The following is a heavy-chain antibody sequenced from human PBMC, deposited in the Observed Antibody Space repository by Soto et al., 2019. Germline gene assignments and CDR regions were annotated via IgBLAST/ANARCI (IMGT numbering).Heavy chain of an antibody. CDR1: GFTFSSYA. Sequence: QVQLVESGGGVVQPGRSLRLSCAASGFTFSSYAMHWVRQAPGKGLEWVAVISYDGSNKYYADSVKGRFTISRDNSKNTLYLQMYSLRAEDTAVYYCARDYYDSSGSSYFDYWGQGTLVTVSS. D-gene: IGHD3-22*01. CDR3: ARDYYDSSGSSYFDY. CDR2: ISYDGSNK. V-gene: IGHV3-30-3*01. J-gene: IGHJ4*02.